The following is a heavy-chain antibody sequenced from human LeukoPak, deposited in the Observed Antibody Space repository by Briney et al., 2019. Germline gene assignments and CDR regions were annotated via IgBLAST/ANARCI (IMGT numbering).Heavy chain of an antibody. CDR3: ARGSSTVSGFDY. Sequence: PGGSLRLSCAASGFTFRSYNMNWVRQAPGKRPEWVSSISSSSSYIYYADSVKGRFTISRDNAKNSLYLQMNSLRAEDTAFYYCARGSSTVSGFDYWGQGTLVTVSS. D-gene: IGHD3-10*01. CDR1: GFTFRSYN. V-gene: IGHV3-21*01. J-gene: IGHJ4*02. CDR2: ISSSSSYI.